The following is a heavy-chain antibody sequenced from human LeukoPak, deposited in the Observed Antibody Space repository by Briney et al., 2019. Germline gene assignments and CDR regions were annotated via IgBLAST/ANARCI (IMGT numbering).Heavy chain of an antibody. CDR3: ASGVAVRDY. CDR1: GGSFSGYY. J-gene: IGHJ4*02. D-gene: IGHD2-15*01. V-gene: IGHV4-34*01. CDR2: INHSGST. Sequence: PSGTLSLTCAVYGGSFSGYYWSWIRQPPGKGLEWIGEINHSGSTNYNPSLKSRVTISVDTSKNQFSLKLSSVTAADTAVYYCASGVAVRDYWGQGTLVTVSS.